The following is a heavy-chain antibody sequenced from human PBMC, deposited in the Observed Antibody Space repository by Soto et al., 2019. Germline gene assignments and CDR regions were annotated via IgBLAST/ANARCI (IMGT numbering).Heavy chain of an antibody. V-gene: IGHV1-3*01. Sequence: ASVKVSCKASGYTFTSYAMHWVRQAPGQRLEWMGWINAGNGNTKYSQKFQGRVTITSDTAASTAYMELSSLRSEDTAVYYCARGDFYDTSAYPSFDYWGQGSLVTVAS. CDR1: GYTFTSYA. D-gene: IGHD3-22*01. CDR2: INAGNGNT. J-gene: IGHJ4*02. CDR3: ARGDFYDTSAYPSFDY.